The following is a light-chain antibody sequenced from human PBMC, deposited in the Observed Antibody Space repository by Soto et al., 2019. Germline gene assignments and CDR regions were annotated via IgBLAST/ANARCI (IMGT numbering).Light chain of an antibody. V-gene: IGKV1-33*01. CDR2: DAF. CDR1: QDISHY. CDR3: QQYDSFPRT. Sequence: DIQMTQSPPSLSASAGDRVTITCQASQDISHYLNWYQQKPGKAPKLLIDDAFNLETGVPSRFSGSGSGTDFTFTISSLQPEDIATYYCQQYDSFPRTFGQGTKVDIK. J-gene: IGKJ1*01.